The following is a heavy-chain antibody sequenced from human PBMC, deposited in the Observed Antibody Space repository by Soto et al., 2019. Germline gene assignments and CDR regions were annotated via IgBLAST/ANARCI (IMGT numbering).Heavy chain of an antibody. D-gene: IGHD6-19*01. Sequence: ASVKVSCKASGGTFSSYAISWVRQAPGQGLEWMGGIIPIFGTANYAQKFQGRVTITADESTSTAYMELSSLRSEDTAVYYCASTNLGYSSGWYSPIYYYYYGMDVWGQGTTVPVSS. V-gene: IGHV1-69*13. CDR3: ASTNLGYSSGWYSPIYYYYYGMDV. CDR2: IIPIFGTA. J-gene: IGHJ6*02. CDR1: GGTFSSYA.